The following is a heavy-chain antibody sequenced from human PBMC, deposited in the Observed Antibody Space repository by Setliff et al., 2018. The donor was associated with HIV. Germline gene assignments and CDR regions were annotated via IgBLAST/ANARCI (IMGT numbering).Heavy chain of an antibody. Sequence: SVKVSCKASGGTLNNLAISWVRQAPGQGLEWMGEFIPFFGTTNYAQKFQGRVSFTADASTNTAYMELSSLRSEDTAVFYCGRGKHYSSGSPPLYDSWVHGTLVTVSS. CDR1: GGTLNNLA. V-gene: IGHV1-69*13. D-gene: IGHD3-10*01. CDR2: FIPFFGTT. J-gene: IGHJ5*01. CDR3: GRGKHYSSGSPPLYDS.